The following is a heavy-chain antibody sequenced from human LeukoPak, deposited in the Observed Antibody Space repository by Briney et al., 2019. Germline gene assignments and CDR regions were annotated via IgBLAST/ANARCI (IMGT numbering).Heavy chain of an antibody. CDR1: GFTFSNAW. CDR3: ARGTDYDASGYVGY. CDR2: VKQDGSEK. V-gene: IGHV3-7*03. D-gene: IGHD3-22*01. J-gene: IGHJ4*01. Sequence: GGSLRLSCAASGFTFSNAWMTWVRQTPGKGLEWVANVKQDGSEKDYVDSVKGRFTISRDNAKNSLYLQMNSLRAEDTGVYYCARGTDYDASGYVGYWGQGTLVTVSS.